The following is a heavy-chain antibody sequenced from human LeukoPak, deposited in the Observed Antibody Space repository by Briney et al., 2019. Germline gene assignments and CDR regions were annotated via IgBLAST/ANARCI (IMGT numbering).Heavy chain of an antibody. CDR3: ARDGYQLLWGYYFDY. CDR1: GFTVSSNY. Sequence: GGSLRLSCAASGFTVSSNYMSWIRQAPGKGLEWVSYISSSGSTIYYADSVKGRFTISRDNAKNSPYLQMNSLRAEDTAVYYCARDGYQLLWGYYFDYWGQGTLVTVSS. J-gene: IGHJ4*02. CDR2: ISSSGSTI. D-gene: IGHD2-2*01. V-gene: IGHV3-11*01.